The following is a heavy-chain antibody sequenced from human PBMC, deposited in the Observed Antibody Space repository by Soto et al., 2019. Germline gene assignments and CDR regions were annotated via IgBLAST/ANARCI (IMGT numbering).Heavy chain of an antibody. Sequence: SETLSLTCTVSGGSISSSSYYWGWIRQPPGKGLEWIGSIYYSGSTYYNPSLKSRVTISVDTSKNQFSLKLSSVTAADTAVYFCARYMSLSAHQYGLDVWGQGTSVTVSS. CDR1: GGSISSSSYY. V-gene: IGHV4-39*01. J-gene: IGHJ6*02. D-gene: IGHD1-20*01. CDR3: ARYMSLSAHQYGLDV. CDR2: IYYSGST.